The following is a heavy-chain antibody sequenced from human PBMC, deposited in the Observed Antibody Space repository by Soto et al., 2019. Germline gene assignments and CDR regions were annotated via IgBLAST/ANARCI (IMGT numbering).Heavy chain of an antibody. Sequence: VGSLRLSCLASGFSFNSFNMNWIRRAPGRGLEWVASISVSGDNIYYGDSMQGRFTISRDNSKRSVFLDLNSLRVEDTAVYYCARDLGLLKSMFDYWGQGTLVTVSS. CDR2: ISVSGDNI. J-gene: IGHJ4*02. D-gene: IGHD2-8*01. CDR3: ARDLGLLKSMFDY. CDR1: GFSFNSFN. V-gene: IGHV3-21*01.